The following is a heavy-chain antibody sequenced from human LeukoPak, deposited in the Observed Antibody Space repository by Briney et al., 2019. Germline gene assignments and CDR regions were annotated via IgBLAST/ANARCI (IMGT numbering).Heavy chain of an antibody. CDR1: GFTFSSYW. V-gene: IGHV3-7*01. J-gene: IGHJ4*02. CDR2: IKQDGSEK. CDR3: ARGGIRIAAAV. D-gene: IGHD6-13*01. Sequence: GGSLRLPCAASGFTFSSYWMTWVRQAPGKGLEWVANIKQDGSEKYYVDSVKGRFTISRDNAKNSLDLQMNSVRAEDTAVYYCARGGIRIAAAVWGQGTLVTVSS.